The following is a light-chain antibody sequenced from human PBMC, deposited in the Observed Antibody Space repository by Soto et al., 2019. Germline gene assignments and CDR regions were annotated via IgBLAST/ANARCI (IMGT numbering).Light chain of an antibody. J-gene: IGKJ4*01. V-gene: IGKV3-20*01. CDR3: QLLT. Sequence: EVVLTQSPGTLSLSPGERATLSCRASQSISSGFLAWYQQKPGQAPRLLIYGASSRATGIPDRFSGSGSGTDFTLTISRLEPEDSGVYYCQLLTFGGGTKVEIK. CDR1: QSISSGF. CDR2: GAS.